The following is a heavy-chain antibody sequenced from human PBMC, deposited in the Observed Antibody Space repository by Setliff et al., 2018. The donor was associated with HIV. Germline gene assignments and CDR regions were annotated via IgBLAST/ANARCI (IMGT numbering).Heavy chain of an antibody. CDR1: GGSISSSSYY. CDR3: ARGAAGTYGKGDWFDP. J-gene: IGHJ5*02. V-gene: IGHV4-39*07. CDR2: IYYSGNT. D-gene: IGHD3-10*01. Sequence: SETLSLTCTVSGGSISSSSYYWGWLRQAPGKGLEWIGEIYYSGNTYYNPSLKSRVTISVDKSKNQFSLKLTSVTAADTAVYYCARGAAGTYGKGDWFDPWGQGTQVTVSS.